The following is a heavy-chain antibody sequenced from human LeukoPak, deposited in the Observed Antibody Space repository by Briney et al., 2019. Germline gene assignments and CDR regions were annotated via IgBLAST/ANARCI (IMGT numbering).Heavy chain of an antibody. J-gene: IGHJ4*02. V-gene: IGHV4-31*03. CDR2: IYYSGST. CDR3: ARVTVQLGYCSGGSCLFDY. Sequence: SQTLSRTCTVSGGSISSGGYYWSWIRQHPGKGLEWIGYIYYSGSTYYNPSLKSRVTISVDTSKNQFSLKLSSVTAADTAVYYCARVTVQLGYCSGGSCLFDYWGQGTLVTVSS. D-gene: IGHD2-15*01. CDR1: GGSISSGGYY.